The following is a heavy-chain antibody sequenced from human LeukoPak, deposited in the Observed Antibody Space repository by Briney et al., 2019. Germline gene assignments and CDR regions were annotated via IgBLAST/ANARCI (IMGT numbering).Heavy chain of an antibody. V-gene: IGHV4-30-2*01. Sequence: PSETLSLTCTVSGGSISRTGYSWSWIRQPPGQGREWLAYTYHSGSTYYNPSLKSRLTISLDRSRNQFSLKLSSVTAADSAVYYCARGVDTASGDGFDIWGQGTMVTVSS. CDR2: TYHSGST. D-gene: IGHD5-18*01. CDR3: ARGVDTASGDGFDI. J-gene: IGHJ3*02. CDR1: GGSISRTGYS.